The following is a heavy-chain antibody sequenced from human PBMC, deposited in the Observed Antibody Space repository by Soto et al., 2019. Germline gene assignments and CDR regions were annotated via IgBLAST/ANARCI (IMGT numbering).Heavy chain of an antibody. CDR2: VYYRGRS. V-gene: IGHV4-39*01. CDR1: GCSVTNSSYY. Sequence: SETLSLTCTVSGCSVTNSSYYWGWIRQSPGEGLEWIGSVYYRGRSYSKSSVKSRVTISVDTSKNRLSLSLNSVTASDTAVYFCVSQRTTVPTQAYFDYWGPGALVTVSS. D-gene: IGHD4-17*01. CDR3: VSQRTTVPTQAYFDY. J-gene: IGHJ4*02.